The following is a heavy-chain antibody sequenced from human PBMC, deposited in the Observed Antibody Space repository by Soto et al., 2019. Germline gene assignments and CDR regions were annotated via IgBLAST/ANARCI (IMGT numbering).Heavy chain of an antibody. Sequence: ASVKVSCKASGGTFSSYAISWVRQAPGQGLEWMGGIIPIFGTANYAQKFQGRVTITADESTSTAYMELSSLRSEDTAVYYCARDEDVDDFWSGFSRLVWGQGTTVTVSS. D-gene: IGHD3-3*01. J-gene: IGHJ6*02. CDR1: GGTFSSYA. V-gene: IGHV1-69*13. CDR3: ARDEDVDDFWSGFSRLV. CDR2: IIPIFGTA.